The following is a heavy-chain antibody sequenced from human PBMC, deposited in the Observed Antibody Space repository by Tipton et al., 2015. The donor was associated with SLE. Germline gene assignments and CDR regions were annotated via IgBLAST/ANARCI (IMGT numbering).Heavy chain of an antibody. V-gene: IGHV4-59*01. CDR3: ARGAPREKEYYYYYMAV. J-gene: IGHJ6*03. Sequence: TLSLTCTVSGDSIRSNNWSWLRQPPGKGLEWIGYVYYSGGTNYNSSFNSRVTMSVDTSKNQLSLKLSSVTAADTAVYYCARGAPREKEYYYYYMAVWGKGTTVTVSS. CDR1: GDSIRSNN. CDR2: VYYSGGT.